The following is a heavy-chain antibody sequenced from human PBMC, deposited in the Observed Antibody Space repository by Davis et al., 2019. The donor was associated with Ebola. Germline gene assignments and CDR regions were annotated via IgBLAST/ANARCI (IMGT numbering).Heavy chain of an antibody. J-gene: IGHJ3*02. CDR2: INWNGGST. V-gene: IGHV3-20*01. CDR3: ARITMVQGVIPGAFDI. D-gene: IGHD3-10*01. Sequence: PGGSLRPSCPASGFTFDDYGMSWVRQVPGKGLEWVPGINWNGGSTGYADSVKGRFTISRDNAKTSMYLQMNSLRAEDTALYHCARITMVQGVIPGAFDIWGQGTMVTVSS. CDR1: GFTFDDYG.